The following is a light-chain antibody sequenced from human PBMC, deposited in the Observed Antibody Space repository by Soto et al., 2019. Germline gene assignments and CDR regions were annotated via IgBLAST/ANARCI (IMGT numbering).Light chain of an antibody. Sequence: DIQMTQSPSTLSASVGDRVTITCRASQTISTLLAWYQQRPGKAPNLLIYKASSLESGVPSRFSGSGSGTEFTLTISSRQPDDFATYFGQQYSTYPLTFGQGTKVEVK. V-gene: IGKV1-5*03. CDR1: QTISTL. J-gene: IGKJ1*01. CDR2: KAS. CDR3: QQYSTYPLT.